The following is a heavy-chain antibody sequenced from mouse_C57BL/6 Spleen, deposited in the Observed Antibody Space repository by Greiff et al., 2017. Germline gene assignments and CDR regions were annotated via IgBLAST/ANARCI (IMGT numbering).Heavy chain of an antibody. Sequence: SGPELVKPGASVKIPCKASGYTFTDYNMDWVKQSHGKSLEWIGDINPNNGGTIYNQKFKGKATLTVAKSSSTAYMELRSLTSADTAVYYCATGMDYAMDYWGQGTSVTVSS. CDR1: GYTFTDYN. V-gene: IGHV1-18*01. CDR3: ATGMDYAMDY. CDR2: INPNNGGT. J-gene: IGHJ4*01. D-gene: IGHD4-1*01.